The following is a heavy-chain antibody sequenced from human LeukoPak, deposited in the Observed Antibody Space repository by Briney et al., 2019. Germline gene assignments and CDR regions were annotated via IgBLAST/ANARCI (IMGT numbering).Heavy chain of an antibody. CDR1: GFTFSNYW. CDR3: ASSPSPGYSSGFLDY. Sequence: GGSLRLSCAASGFTFSNYWMNWVRQAPGKGLEWVANIKQDGSERYYVDSVKGRFTISRDNAKNSLYLQMNSLRAEDTAVYYCASSPSPGYSSGFLDYWGQGTLVTVSS. CDR2: IKQDGSER. D-gene: IGHD6-19*01. J-gene: IGHJ4*02. V-gene: IGHV3-7*03.